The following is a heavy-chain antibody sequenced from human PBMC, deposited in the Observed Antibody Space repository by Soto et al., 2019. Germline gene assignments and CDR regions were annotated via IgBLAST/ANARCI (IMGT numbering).Heavy chain of an antibody. Sequence: GGSLRLSCAASGFTFSSYGMHWVRQAPGKGLEWVAVIWYGGSNKYYADSVKGRFTISRDNSKNTLYLQMNSLRAEDTAVYYCARDPAGLRGYSYGYRFDYWGQGTLVTVSS. CDR2: IWYGGSNK. CDR1: GFTFSSYG. CDR3: ARDPAGLRGYSYGYRFDY. D-gene: IGHD5-18*01. J-gene: IGHJ4*02. V-gene: IGHV3-33*01.